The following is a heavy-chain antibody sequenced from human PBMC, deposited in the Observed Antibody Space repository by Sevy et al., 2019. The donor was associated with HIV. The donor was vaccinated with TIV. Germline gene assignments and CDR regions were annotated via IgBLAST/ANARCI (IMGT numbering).Heavy chain of an antibody. Sequence: GGSLRLSCEASGFTVSGNYMAWVRLAPGKGLEWVALIDSGGSTYYADSVKGRFTISRDNAKNNLYLQLKPLRAEDTGVYFCARGRYYDASGYYYYFYGLDVWGQGPTLIVSS. CDR3: ARGRYYDASGYYYYFYGLDV. J-gene: IGHJ6*02. V-gene: IGHV3-66*01. CDR1: GFTVSGNY. D-gene: IGHD3-22*01. CDR2: IDSGGST.